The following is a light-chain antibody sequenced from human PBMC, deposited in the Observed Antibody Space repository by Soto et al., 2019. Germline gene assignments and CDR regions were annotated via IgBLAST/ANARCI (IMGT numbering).Light chain of an antibody. CDR3: SSFTSTSTFV. CDR2: EVS. V-gene: IGLV2-14*01. CDR1: SNDVGGYNY. Sequence: QSALTQPASVSGSPGQSITISCTVTSNDVGGYNYVSWFQQHPGKAPKLLIFEVSNRPSGVSHRFSGSKSGNTASLTISGLQAEDEADYYCSSFTSTSTFVFGSGTKVTLL. J-gene: IGLJ1*01.